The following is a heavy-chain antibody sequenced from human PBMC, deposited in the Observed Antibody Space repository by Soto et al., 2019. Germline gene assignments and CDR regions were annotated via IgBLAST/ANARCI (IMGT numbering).Heavy chain of an antibody. D-gene: IGHD1-26*01. CDR3: ARAGATTLSDY. J-gene: IGHJ4*02. CDR2: MYYSGST. Sequence: SETLSLTCTVSGGSISNYYWSWIRQPPGKGLEWIGYMYYSGSTNYNPSLKSRVTISLDTSKNQFSLKLSSVTAADTAVYYCARAGATTLSDYSGQGTLVTVSS. CDR1: GGSISNYY. V-gene: IGHV4-59*01.